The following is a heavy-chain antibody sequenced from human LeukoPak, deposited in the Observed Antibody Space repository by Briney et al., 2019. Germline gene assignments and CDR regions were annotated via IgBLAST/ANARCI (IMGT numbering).Heavy chain of an antibody. J-gene: IGHJ4*02. CDR3: ARVPPLIAVVGGYFDY. V-gene: IGHV4-30-4*08. CDR1: GGSISSGDYY. Sequence: SETLSLTCTVSGGSISSGDYYWSGIRQPPGKGLVWIGYIYYSGSTYYNPSLKSRVTISVDTSKNQFSLKLSSVTAADTAVYYCARVPPLIAVVGGYFDYWGQGTLVTVSS. CDR2: IYYSGST. D-gene: IGHD6-19*01.